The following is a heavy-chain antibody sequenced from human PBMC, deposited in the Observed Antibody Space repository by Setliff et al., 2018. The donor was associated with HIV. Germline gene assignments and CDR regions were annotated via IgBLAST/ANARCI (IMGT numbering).Heavy chain of an antibody. V-gene: IGHV4-4*02. J-gene: IGHJ2*01. Sequence: KTSETLSLTCAVSGGSISSSNWWSWVRQPPGKGLEWIGEIYHSGSTNYNPSLKSRVTIPVDKSKNQFSLKLSSVTAADTAVYYCARGYYDSSGYYFGSSYWYFDLWGRGTLVTVSS. D-gene: IGHD3-22*01. CDR2: IYHSGST. CDR1: GGSISSSNW. CDR3: ARGYYDSSGYYFGSSYWYFDL.